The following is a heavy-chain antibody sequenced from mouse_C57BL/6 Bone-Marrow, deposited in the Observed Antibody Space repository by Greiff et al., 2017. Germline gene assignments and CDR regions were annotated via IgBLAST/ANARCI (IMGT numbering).Heavy chain of an antibody. D-gene: IGHD1-1*01. Sequence: QVQLQQPGAELVRPGSSVKLSCKASGYTFTSYWMAWVKQRPGQGLEWIGNIYPSDSETHYNQKFKDKATLTVDKSSSTAYMQLSSLTSEDSAVYYCARRVGSSYDYYAMDYWGQGTSVTVSS. CDR2: IYPSDSET. CDR3: ARRVGSSYDYYAMDY. J-gene: IGHJ4*01. CDR1: GYTFTSYW. V-gene: IGHV1-61*01.